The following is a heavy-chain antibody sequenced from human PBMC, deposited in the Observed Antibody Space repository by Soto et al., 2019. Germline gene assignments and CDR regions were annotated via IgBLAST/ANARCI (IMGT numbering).Heavy chain of an antibody. J-gene: IGHJ6*02. V-gene: IGHV1-18*01. Sequence: ASVKVSCKASGYTFTSYGISWVRRAPGQGLEWMGWISAYNGNTNYAQKLQGRVTMTTDTSTSTAYMELRSLRSDDTAVYYCARGGIPIADNYYYGMDVWGQGTTVTVSS. CDR2: ISAYNGNT. CDR1: GYTFTSYG. D-gene: IGHD6-13*01. CDR3: ARGGIPIADNYYYGMDV.